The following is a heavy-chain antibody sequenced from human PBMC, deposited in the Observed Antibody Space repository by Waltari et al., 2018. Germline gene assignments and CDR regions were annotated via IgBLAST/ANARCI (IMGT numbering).Heavy chain of an antibody. CDR2: INPNSGGT. J-gene: IGHJ4*02. D-gene: IGHD6-19*01. V-gene: IGHV1-2*02. CDR1: GYTFTGYY. Sequence: QVQLVQSGAEVKKPGASVKVSCKASGYTFTGYYMHWVRQAPGQGLEWMGWINPNSGGTNYAQKLQGRVTMTRDKSISTAYMELSRLRSDDTAVYYCARGKQFSHYWGQGTLVTVSS. CDR3: ARGKQFSHY.